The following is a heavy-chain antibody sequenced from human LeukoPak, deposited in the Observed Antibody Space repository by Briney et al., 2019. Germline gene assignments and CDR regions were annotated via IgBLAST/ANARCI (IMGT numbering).Heavy chain of an antibody. CDR3: ARSGSSGYYY. V-gene: IGHV4-59*01. Sequence: SETLSLTCTVSGASISSYYWTWIRQPPRKGLEWIGYIHYSGSSNYNPSLKSRVTISVDTSKNQISLKLSSVTAADTAVYYCARSGSSGYYYWGQGILVTVSS. CDR2: IHYSGSS. J-gene: IGHJ4*02. CDR1: GASISSYY. D-gene: IGHD3-22*01.